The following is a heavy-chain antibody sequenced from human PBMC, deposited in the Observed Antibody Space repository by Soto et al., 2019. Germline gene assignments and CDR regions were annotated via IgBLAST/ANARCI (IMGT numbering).Heavy chain of an antibody. V-gene: IGHV4-4*02. Sequence: SETLSLTCAVSGGSISSSNWWSWVRQPPGKGLEWIGEIYHSGSTNYNPSLKSRVTISVDKSKNQFSLKLSSVTAADTAVYYCARDRRSSWYLFDPWGQGTLVTVSS. CDR3: ARDRRSSWYLFDP. D-gene: IGHD6-13*01. CDR1: GGSISSSNW. CDR2: IYHSGST. J-gene: IGHJ5*02.